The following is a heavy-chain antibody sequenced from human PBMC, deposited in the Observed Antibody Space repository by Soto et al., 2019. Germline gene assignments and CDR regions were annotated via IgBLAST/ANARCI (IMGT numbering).Heavy chain of an antibody. CDR1: GGSFSGYY. Sequence: SETLSLTCAVYGGSFSGYYWSWIRQPPGKGLEWIGEINHSGSTNYNPSLKSRVTISVDMSKNQFSLKVRSVTAADTAVYYCARAQYGDYAYYYYGMDVWGQGTTVTVSS. CDR2: INHSGST. J-gene: IGHJ6*02. CDR3: ARAQYGDYAYYYYGMDV. D-gene: IGHD4-17*01. V-gene: IGHV4-34*01.